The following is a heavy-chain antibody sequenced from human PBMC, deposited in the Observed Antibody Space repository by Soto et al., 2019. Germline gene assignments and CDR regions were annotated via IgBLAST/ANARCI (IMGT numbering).Heavy chain of an antibody. J-gene: IGHJ3*02. V-gene: IGHV4-34*01. Sequence: QVQLQQWGAGLLKPSETLSLTCAVFGGSVNSGNYYWSWIRQRPGKGLEWIGEMSHSGGTHFNPSLKSRVTISVDTSKNQFSLKMSSVTAADTALYYCARVERGTATTVVDAFDIWGPGTMVTVSS. CDR3: ARVERGTATTVVDAFDI. CDR2: MSHSGGT. D-gene: IGHD1-1*01. CDR1: GGSVNSGNYY.